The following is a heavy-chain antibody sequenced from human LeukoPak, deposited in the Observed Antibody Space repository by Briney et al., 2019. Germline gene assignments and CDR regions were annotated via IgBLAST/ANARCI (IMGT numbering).Heavy chain of an antibody. CDR3: ARLSGPGSGWTTLDY. CDR1: GFTFDDYG. V-gene: IGHV3-20*04. CDR2: INWNGGST. Sequence: GGSLRLSCAASGFTFDDYGMSWVRQAPGKGLEWVSGINWNGGSTGYTDSVKGRFTVSRDTAKNSLYLQMNSLRAEDTALYYCARLSGPGSGWTTLDYWGQGTLVTVSS. D-gene: IGHD6-19*01. J-gene: IGHJ4*02.